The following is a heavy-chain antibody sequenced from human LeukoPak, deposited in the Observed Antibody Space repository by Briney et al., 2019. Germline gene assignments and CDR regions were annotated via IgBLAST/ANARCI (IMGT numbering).Heavy chain of an antibody. V-gene: IGHV3-23*01. CDR3: AKDGIPLSIVGATMILNWFDP. CDR1: GFTFSSYA. CDR2: ISGSGGST. D-gene: IGHD1-26*01. Sequence: PGGSLRLSCAASGFTFSSYAMSWVRQAPGKGLEWVSAISGSGGSTYYADSVKGRFTISRDNSKNTLYLQMDSLRAEDTAVYYCAKDGIPLSIVGATMILNWFDPWGQGTLVTVSS. J-gene: IGHJ5*02.